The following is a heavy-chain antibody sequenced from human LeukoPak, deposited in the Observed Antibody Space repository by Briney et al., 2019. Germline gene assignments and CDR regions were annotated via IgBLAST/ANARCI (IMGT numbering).Heavy chain of an antibody. CDR1: GFTFSSYW. V-gene: IGHV3-7*01. J-gene: IGHJ6*03. CDR3: ARDGFYYYYMDV. CDR2: IKQDGREQ. Sequence: PGGSLRLSCAASGFTFSSYWMSWVRQAPGKGLEWVANIKQDGREQYYVDSVKGRFTISRDNAKNSLYLQMNSLRAEDTAVYYCARDGFYYYYMDVWGKGTTVTVSS.